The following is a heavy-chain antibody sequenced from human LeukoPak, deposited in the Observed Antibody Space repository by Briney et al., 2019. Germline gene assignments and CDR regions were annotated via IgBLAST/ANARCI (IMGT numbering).Heavy chain of an antibody. CDR1: GYTLTELS. CDR3: ATLWFGIVGMDV. V-gene: IGHV1-24*01. D-gene: IGHD3-10*01. J-gene: IGHJ6*02. Sequence: GASVKVPCKVSGYTLTELSMHWVRQAPGKGLEWMGGFDPEDGETIYAQKFQGRVTMTEDTSTDTAYMELSSLRSEDTAVYYCATLWFGIVGMDVWGQGTTVTASS. CDR2: FDPEDGET.